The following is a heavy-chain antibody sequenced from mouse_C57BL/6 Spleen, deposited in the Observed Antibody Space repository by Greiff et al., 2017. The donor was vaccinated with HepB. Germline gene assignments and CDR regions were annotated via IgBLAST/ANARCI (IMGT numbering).Heavy chain of an antibody. CDR2: ILPGSGST. D-gene: IGHD2-5*01. V-gene: IGHV1-9*01. CDR1: GYTFTGYW. J-gene: IGHJ2*01. CDR3: AREGGWSAYYSNYNFDY. Sequence: VQLQQSGAELMKPGASVKLSCKATGYTFTGYWIEWVKQRPGHGLEWIGEILPGSGSTNYNEKFKGKATFTADTSSNTAYMQLSSLTTEDSAIYYCAREGGWSAYYSNYNFDYWGQGTTLTVSS.